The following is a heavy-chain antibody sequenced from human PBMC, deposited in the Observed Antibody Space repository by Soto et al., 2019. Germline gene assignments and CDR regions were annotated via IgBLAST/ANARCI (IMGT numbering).Heavy chain of an antibody. CDR3: AHRYGGNFYRWYFDF. J-gene: IGHJ4*02. Sequence: QITLEESGPTLVKPTQTLTLTCTFSGFSLSTSGAGLGWIRQPAGKALEWLALISWKDDKRYNPGLKSRLSITKDTSKSQVVLTMTNADPVDTATYFCAHRYGGNFYRWYFDFWGQGTLVTVSS. D-gene: IGHD4-17*01. CDR2: ISWKDDK. V-gene: IGHV2-5*01. CDR1: GFSLSTSGAG.